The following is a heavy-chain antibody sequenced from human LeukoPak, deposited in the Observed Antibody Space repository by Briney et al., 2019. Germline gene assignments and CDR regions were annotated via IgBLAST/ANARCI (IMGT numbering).Heavy chain of an antibody. D-gene: IGHD6-19*01. CDR3: ARGKAVAKIRWFDP. Sequence: SETLSLTCAVYGGSFSGYYWSWIRQPPGKGLEWIGEINHSGSTNYNPSLKSRVTISVDTSKNQFSLKLSSVTAADTAVYYCARGKAVAKIRWFDPWGQGTLVTVSS. V-gene: IGHV4-34*01. CDR2: INHSGST. J-gene: IGHJ5*02. CDR1: GGSFSGYY.